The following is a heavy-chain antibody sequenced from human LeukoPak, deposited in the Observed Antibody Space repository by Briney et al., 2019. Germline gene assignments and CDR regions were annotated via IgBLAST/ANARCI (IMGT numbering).Heavy chain of an antibody. CDR2: ISKDGSMR. CDR1: GFSFTKYA. V-gene: IGHV3-30*04. CDR3: AGEKFDI. J-gene: IGHJ3*02. Sequence: GGSLRLSCAASGFSFTKYAMDWVRQAPGKGLEWVAIISKDGSMRYYADSVKGRFTVSRDNSNNTVYLQMNSLKSEDTAVYYCAGEKFDIWGQGTLVTL.